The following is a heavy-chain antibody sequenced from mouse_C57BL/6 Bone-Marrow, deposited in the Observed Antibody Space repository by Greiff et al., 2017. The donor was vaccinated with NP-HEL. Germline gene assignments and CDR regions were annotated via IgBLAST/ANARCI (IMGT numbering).Heavy chain of an antibody. J-gene: IGHJ2*01. CDR2: ISDGGSYT. V-gene: IGHV5-4*01. D-gene: IGHD3-1*01. Sequence: EVKLMESGGGLVKPGGSLKLSCAASGFTFSSYAMSWVRQTPEKRLEWVATISDGGSYTYYPDNVKGRFTISRDNAKNNLYLQMSHLKSEDTARYYCARDPLGAFDYWGQGTTLTVSS. CDR3: ARDPLGAFDY. CDR1: GFTFSSYA.